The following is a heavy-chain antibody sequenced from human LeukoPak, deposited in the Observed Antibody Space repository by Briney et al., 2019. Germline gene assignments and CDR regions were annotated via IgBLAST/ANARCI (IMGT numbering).Heavy chain of an antibody. Sequence: GGSLRLSCAASGFTFSSYSMNWVRQAPGKGLEWVSSISSSSSYIYYADSVKGRFTISRDNAKNSLYLQMNSLRAEDTAVYYCARDRIWFGEPHDYWGQGTLVTVSS. J-gene: IGHJ4*02. CDR3: ARDRIWFGEPHDY. V-gene: IGHV3-21*01. D-gene: IGHD3-10*01. CDR2: ISSSSSYI. CDR1: GFTFSSYS.